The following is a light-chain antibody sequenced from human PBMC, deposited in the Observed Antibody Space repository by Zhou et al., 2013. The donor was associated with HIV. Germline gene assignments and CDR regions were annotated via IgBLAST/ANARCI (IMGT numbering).Light chain of an antibody. V-gene: IGKV3-20*01. CDR3: QQYDTWPS. Sequence: EIVLTQSPGTLSLSPGERATLSCRASQSVSSTYLAWYQQKPGQAPRLLIYAASSRATGIPDRFSGSGSGTDFILTISGLQSEDFALYFCQQYDTWPSFGQGTKLQIK. CDR1: QSVSSTY. J-gene: IGKJ2*01. CDR2: AAS.